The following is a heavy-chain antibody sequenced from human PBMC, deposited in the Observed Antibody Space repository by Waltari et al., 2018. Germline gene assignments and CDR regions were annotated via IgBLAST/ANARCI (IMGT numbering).Heavy chain of an antibody. J-gene: IGHJ4*02. D-gene: IGHD2-15*01. CDR3: ARLVVVRSAVGAYYFDY. V-gene: IGHV4-34*02. CDR1: GGSFSDYY. CDR2: IHHSGNT. Sequence: QVQLQQWCAGLLKPSETLSLTCDVYGGSFSDYYWSWIRQPPGKGLEWIGEIHHSGNTNYNPALKSRVIVSIDTSKDQFSLKLTSVTAADTAVYYCARLVVVRSAVGAYYFDYWGQGTLVTVSS.